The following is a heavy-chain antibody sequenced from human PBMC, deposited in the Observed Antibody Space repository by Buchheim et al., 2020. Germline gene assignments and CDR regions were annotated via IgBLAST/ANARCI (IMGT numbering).Heavy chain of an antibody. CDR3: AKDRDYSRPPYGFDY. D-gene: IGHD6-13*01. V-gene: IGHV3-23*01. CDR1: GFTFSRYG. Sequence: EVQLLESGGGSLQPGGSLRLSCAASGFTFSRYGMSWVRQAPGKGLEWVSRISESGGNTYYADSVKGRFTISRDNSKNTLYLQMNSLGVEDTAVYYCAKDRDYSRPPYGFDYWGQGTL. CDR2: ISESGGNT. J-gene: IGHJ4*02.